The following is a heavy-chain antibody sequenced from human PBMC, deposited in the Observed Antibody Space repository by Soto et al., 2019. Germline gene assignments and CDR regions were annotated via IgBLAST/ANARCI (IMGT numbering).Heavy chain of an antibody. CDR1: GFPFSSHG. Sequence: QVQLVESGGGVVQPGRSLRLSCAASGFPFSSHGMHWVREAPGKGLEWVAVISYDGSNKYYADSVKGRFTISRDNSASTLYLQMNSLRPEDTALYYCVGGQYYFDYRGQGTLVTVSP. CDR3: VGGQYYFDY. CDR2: ISYDGSNK. J-gene: IGHJ4*02. V-gene: IGHV3-30*03. D-gene: IGHD3-10*01.